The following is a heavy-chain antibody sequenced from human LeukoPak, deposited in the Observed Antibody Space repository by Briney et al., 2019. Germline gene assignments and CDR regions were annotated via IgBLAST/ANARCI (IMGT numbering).Heavy chain of an antibody. Sequence: ASVKVSCKASGYTSTGYYMHWVRQAPGQGLEWMGRTNPNSGGTNYAQKFQGRVTMTEDTSTDTAYMELSSLRSEDTAVYYCATLRATAPPAGYYYYYGMDVWGQGTTVTVSS. D-gene: IGHD2-21*02. J-gene: IGHJ6*02. V-gene: IGHV1-2*06. CDR2: TNPNSGGT. CDR1: GYTSTGYY. CDR3: ATLRATAPPAGYYYYYGMDV.